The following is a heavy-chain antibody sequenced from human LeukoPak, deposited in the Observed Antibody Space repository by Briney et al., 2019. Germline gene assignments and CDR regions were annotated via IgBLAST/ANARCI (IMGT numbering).Heavy chain of an antibody. Sequence: GGSLRLSCAASGFTFRDYYMSGGREGPGKGLWWGSVISYAGSNKYYADSVKGRFTISRAISKNTLYLQMNSLRTDDTAVYYCARALSGSYFSLFIYWGQGTLVTVSS. D-gene: IGHD1-26*01. V-gene: IGHV3-30*03. J-gene: IGHJ4*02. CDR1: GFTFRDYY. CDR2: ISYAGSNK. CDR3: ARALSGSYFSLFIY.